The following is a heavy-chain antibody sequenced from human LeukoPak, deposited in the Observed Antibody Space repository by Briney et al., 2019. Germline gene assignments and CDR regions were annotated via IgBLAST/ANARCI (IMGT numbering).Heavy chain of an antibody. D-gene: IGHD3-22*01. CDR3: AREYDSSGYLRIGFDY. V-gene: IGHV3-21*04. CDR1: GFTFSSYS. Sequence: GGSLRLSCAASGFTFSSYSMNWVRQAPGKGLEWVSSISSSSSYIYYADSVKGRFTISRDNAKNSLYLQMNSLRAEDTAVYYCAREYDSSGYLRIGFDYWGQGTLVTVSS. CDR2: ISSSSSYI. J-gene: IGHJ4*02.